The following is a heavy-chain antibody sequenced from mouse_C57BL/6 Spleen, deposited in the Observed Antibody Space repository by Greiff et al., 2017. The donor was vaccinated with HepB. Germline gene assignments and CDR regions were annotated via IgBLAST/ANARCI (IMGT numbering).Heavy chain of an antibody. Sequence: QVQLQQSGAELVRPGASVTLSCKASGYTFTDYEMHWVKQTPVHGLEWIGAIDPETGGTAYNQKFKGKAILTADKSSSTAYMELRSLTSEDSAVYYCTRDPDVAYWGQGTLVTVSA. CDR3: TRDPDVAY. CDR1: GYTFTDYE. V-gene: IGHV1-15*01. J-gene: IGHJ3*01. CDR2: IDPETGGT.